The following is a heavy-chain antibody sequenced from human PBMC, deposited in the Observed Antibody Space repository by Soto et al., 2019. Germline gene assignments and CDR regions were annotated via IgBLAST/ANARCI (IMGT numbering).Heavy chain of an antibody. J-gene: IGHJ5*02. D-gene: IGHD3-3*01. CDR3: ARGMTYYDFWSGYYTDWNCFDP. CDR1: GGSISSYY. Sequence: SETLSLTCPVSGGSISSYYWSWIRQPAGKGLEWIGRIYTSGRPNYNPSLKSRVTMSVDTSKNQFSLKLSSVTAADTAVYYCARGMTYYDFWSGYYTDWNCFDPWGQGTLVTVSS. V-gene: IGHV4-4*07. CDR2: IYTSGRP.